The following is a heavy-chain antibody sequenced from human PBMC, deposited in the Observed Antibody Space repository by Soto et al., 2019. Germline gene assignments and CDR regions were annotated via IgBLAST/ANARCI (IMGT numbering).Heavy chain of an antibody. D-gene: IGHD1-20*01. Sequence: GGSLRLSCAASGFTFSSYSMNWVRQAPGKGLEWVSYISSSSSTIYYADSVKGRFTISRDNAKNSLYLQMNSLRDEDTAVYYCARDDNWTQYYYYGMDVWGQGTTVTVSS. J-gene: IGHJ6*02. CDR2: ISSSSSTI. V-gene: IGHV3-48*02. CDR1: GFTFSSYS. CDR3: ARDDNWTQYYYYGMDV.